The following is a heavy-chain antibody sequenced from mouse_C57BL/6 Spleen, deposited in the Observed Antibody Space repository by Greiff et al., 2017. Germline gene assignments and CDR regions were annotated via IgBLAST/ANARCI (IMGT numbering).Heavy chain of an antibody. CDR1: GFTFSGFY. D-gene: IGHD3-2*02. V-gene: IGHV7-1*01. Sequence: EVQLVESGGGLVQSGRSLRLSCATSGFTFSGFYMEWVRQAPGKGLEWIAASRHKANDYTTDYSASVKGQFIVSRDTSRSILYLQMNGLRAEDTAIYYCARKTAQRAMDYWGQGTSVTVSS. CDR3: ARKTAQRAMDY. J-gene: IGHJ4*01. CDR2: SRHKANDYTT.